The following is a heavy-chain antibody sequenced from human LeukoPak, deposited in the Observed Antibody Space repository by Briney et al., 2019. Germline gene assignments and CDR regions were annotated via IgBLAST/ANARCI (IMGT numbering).Heavy chain of an antibody. Sequence: SVKVSCKASGGTFSSYAISWVRQAPGQGLEWMGRIIPILGIANYAQKFQGRVTITADKSTSTAYMELSSLRSEDTAVYYCARGPSSSWYGEEDNWFDPWGQGTLVTVSS. V-gene: IGHV1-69*04. CDR3: ARGPSSSWYGEEDNWFDP. J-gene: IGHJ5*02. CDR1: GGTFSSYA. CDR2: IIPILGIA. D-gene: IGHD6-13*01.